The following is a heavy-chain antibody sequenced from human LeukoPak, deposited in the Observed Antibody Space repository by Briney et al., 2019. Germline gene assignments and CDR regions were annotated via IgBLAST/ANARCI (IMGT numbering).Heavy chain of an antibody. CDR1: GFTLSSYA. J-gene: IGHJ4*02. CDR2: ISGSGGST. V-gene: IGHV3-23*01. D-gene: IGHD4-17*01. Sequence: GGSLRLSCAASGFTLSSYAMRWGRQARGKGVEWVSAISGSGGSTYYADWVKGRFTISRDNSKNTLYLQMNSLRAEDTAVYYCAKAPWGDYVPDFDYWGQGTLVTVSS. CDR3: AKAPWGDYVPDFDY.